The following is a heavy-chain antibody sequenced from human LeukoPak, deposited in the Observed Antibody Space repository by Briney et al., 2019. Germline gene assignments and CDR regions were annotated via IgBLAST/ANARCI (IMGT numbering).Heavy chain of an antibody. CDR2: IRYDGSNK. CDR3: ARLQGSGSFSSFDY. CDR1: GFTFSSYG. D-gene: IGHD3-10*01. Sequence: GGSLRLSCAASGFTFSSYGMHWVRQAPGKGLEWVAFIRYDGSNKYYADSVKGRFTISRDNSKNTLYLQMNSLRAEDTAVYYCARLQGSGSFSSFDYWGQGTLVTVSS. J-gene: IGHJ4*02. V-gene: IGHV3-30*02.